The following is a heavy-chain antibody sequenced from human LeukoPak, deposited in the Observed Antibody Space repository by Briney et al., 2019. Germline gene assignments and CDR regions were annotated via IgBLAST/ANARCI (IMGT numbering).Heavy chain of an antibody. CDR2: ISYDGSNK. CDR3: AQSATVTKPPDY. V-gene: IGHV3-30*04. Sequence: GGSLRLSCAASGFTFSSYAMHWVRQAPGKGLEWVAVISYDGSNKYYADSVKGRFTISRDNSKNTLYLQMNSLRAEDTAVYYCAQSATVTKPPDYWGQGTLVTVSS. J-gene: IGHJ4*02. D-gene: IGHD4-17*01. CDR1: GFTFSSYA.